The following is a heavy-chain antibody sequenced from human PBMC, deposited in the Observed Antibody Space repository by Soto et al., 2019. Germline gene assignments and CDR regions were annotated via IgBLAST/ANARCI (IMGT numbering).Heavy chain of an antibody. CDR2: IYSSGST. D-gene: IGHD3-3*01. CDR3: AGGRGYYDFWSGYLFNWFDP. CDR1: GGSITNYY. J-gene: IGHJ5*02. Sequence: SETLSLTCTVSGGSITNYYWSWIRQPPGKGLEWIGYIYSSGSTNYNPSLKSRVTISADTSKNQVSLKLSSVTAADTAVYYCAGGRGYYDFWSGYLFNWFDPWGQGTLVTVS. V-gene: IGHV4-59*01.